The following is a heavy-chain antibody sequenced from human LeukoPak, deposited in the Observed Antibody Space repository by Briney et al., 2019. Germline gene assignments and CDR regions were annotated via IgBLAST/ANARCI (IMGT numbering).Heavy chain of an antibody. CDR1: GGSFSGYY. Sequence: PSETLSLTCAVYGGSFSGYYWSWIRQPPGKGLEWIGEINHSGSTNYNPSLKSRVTISVDTSKNQFSLKLSSVTAADTAVYYCARHNSSWYRRFWFDPWGQGTPVTVSS. D-gene: IGHD6-13*01. CDR3: ARHNSSWYRRFWFDP. J-gene: IGHJ5*02. V-gene: IGHV4-34*01. CDR2: INHSGST.